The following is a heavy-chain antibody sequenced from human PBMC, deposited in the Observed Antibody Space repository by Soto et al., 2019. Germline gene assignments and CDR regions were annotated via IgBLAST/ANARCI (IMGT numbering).Heavy chain of an antibody. CDR1: GFTVTRSV. CDR2: IIDSGAST. V-gene: IGHV3-23*01. J-gene: IGHJ2*01. D-gene: IGHD6-19*01. CDR3: ARDRQVPLYGSNDYWYFDL. Sequence: VSLRLSSADSGFTVTRSVMGWVREAPGRGLEWVSDIIDSGASTYYADSVKGRFTISRDNSKSTLYLQMNSLRAEDTAVYYCARDRQVPLYGSNDYWYFDLWGRGTLVTVSS.